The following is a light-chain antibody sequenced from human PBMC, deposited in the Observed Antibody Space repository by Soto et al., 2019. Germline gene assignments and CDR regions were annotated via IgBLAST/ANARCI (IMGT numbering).Light chain of an antibody. CDR1: QSVSNAY. Sequence: EIVLTQSPGTLSLSPGERATLSCRTSQSVSNAYFAWYRQKPGQAPSLLIYGASTRATGIPDRFSGSGSGTEFALTISRLEPEDFAVYFCQQHGGSSVTFGQGTRLEIK. CDR2: GAS. J-gene: IGKJ5*01. V-gene: IGKV3-20*01. CDR3: QQHGGSSVT.